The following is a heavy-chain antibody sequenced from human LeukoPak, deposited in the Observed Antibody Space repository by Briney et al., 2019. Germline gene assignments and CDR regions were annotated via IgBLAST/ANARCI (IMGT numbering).Heavy chain of an antibody. V-gene: IGHV3-23*01. CDR2: ISGSAGGT. CDR3: AKGAGYSGHDLSSYFEY. CDR1: EFTFSGYA. D-gene: IGHD5-12*01. Sequence: GGSLRLSCAASEFTFSGYAMSWVRQAPGKGLGWVSAISGSAGGTYYADSVKGRFTISRDNSKNTLYLLMHSLRAEDTAVYYCAKGAGYSGHDLSSYFEYWGQGILATVSS. J-gene: IGHJ4*02.